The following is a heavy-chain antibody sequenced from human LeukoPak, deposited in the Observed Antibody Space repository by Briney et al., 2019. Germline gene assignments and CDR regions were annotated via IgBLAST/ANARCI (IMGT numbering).Heavy chain of an antibody. V-gene: IGHV4-34*01. CDR1: GGSISGYY. CDR2: INHSGST. J-gene: IGHJ3*02. Sequence: SETLSLTCTVSGGSISGYYWSWIRQPPGKGLEWIGEINHSGSTNYNPSLKSRVTISVDTSKNQFSLKLSSVTAADTAVYYCARHKQWLVLMESLDIWGQGTMVTVSS. CDR3: ARHKQWLVLMESLDI. D-gene: IGHD6-19*01.